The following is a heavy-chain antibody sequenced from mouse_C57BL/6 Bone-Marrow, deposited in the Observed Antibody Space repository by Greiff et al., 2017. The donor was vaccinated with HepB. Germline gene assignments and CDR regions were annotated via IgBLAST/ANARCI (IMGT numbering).Heavy chain of an antibody. CDR3: AREGIYYYGSTVYYYAMDY. V-gene: IGHV1-69*01. Sequence: QVQLKQPGAELVMPGASVKLSCKASGYTFTSYWMHWVKQRPGQGLEWNGEIDPSDSYTNYNQKFKGKSTLTVDKSSSTAYMQLSSLTSEDSAVYYCAREGIYYYGSTVYYYAMDYWGQGTSVTVSS. J-gene: IGHJ4*01. CDR1: GYTFTSYW. CDR2: IDPSDSYT. D-gene: IGHD1-1*01.